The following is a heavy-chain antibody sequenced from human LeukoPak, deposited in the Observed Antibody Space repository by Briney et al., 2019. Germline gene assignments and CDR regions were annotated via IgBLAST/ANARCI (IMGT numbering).Heavy chain of an antibody. J-gene: IGHJ4*02. D-gene: IGHD5-12*01. CDR1: GFNFTNAW. V-gene: IGHV3-15*01. CDR3: TDPPTSL. CDR2: IKSKADGGTT. Sequence: GGSLRLSCAASGFNFTNAWVSWVRQAPGKGLEWLGRIKSKADGGTTVHAAPVKDRFATSRDDSKNTLFLQMNSLKTEDTAVYYCTDPPTSLWSQGIVVTVSS.